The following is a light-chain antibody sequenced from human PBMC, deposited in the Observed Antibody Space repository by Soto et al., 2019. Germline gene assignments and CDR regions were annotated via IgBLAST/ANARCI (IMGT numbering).Light chain of an antibody. V-gene: IGKV3D-15*01. J-gene: IGKJ1*01. Sequence: EIVLTQCPATLSLSPGDGGTLSWRASQSVSSYLAWYQQKPGQAPRLLIYDASSRATGIPDRFSGSGSGTDFTLTISSLQSEDFALYYCQQYNDWPLTFGQGTKVDIK. CDR1: QSVSSY. CDR3: QQYNDWPLT. CDR2: DAS.